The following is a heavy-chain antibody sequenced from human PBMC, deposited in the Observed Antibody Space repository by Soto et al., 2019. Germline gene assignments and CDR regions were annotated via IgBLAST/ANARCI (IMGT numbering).Heavy chain of an antibody. J-gene: IGHJ4*02. Sequence: GGSLRLSCAASGVTFSSYAMSWVRQAPGKGLEWVSAISGSGGSTNYADSVKGRFTISRDNSKNTLYLQMNSLRAEDTAVYYCAKDGSRRRRILNKYCSGFDYWGQGTLVTVSS. CDR1: GVTFSSYA. CDR3: AKDGSRRRRILNKYCSGFDY. D-gene: IGHD2-15*01. CDR2: ISGSGGST. V-gene: IGHV3-23*01.